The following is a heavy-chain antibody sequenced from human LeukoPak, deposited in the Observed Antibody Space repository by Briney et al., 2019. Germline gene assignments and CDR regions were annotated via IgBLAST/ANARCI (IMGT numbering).Heavy chain of an antibody. J-gene: IGHJ5*02. Sequence: SVKVSCKASGGTFSSYTISWVRQAPGQGLEWMGRIIPILGIANYAQKFQGRVTITADKSTSTAYMELSSLRSDDTAVYYCARGYCSSTSCYGGNWFDPWGQGTLVTVSS. D-gene: IGHD2-2*01. V-gene: IGHV1-69*02. CDR3: ARGYCSSTSCYGGNWFDP. CDR2: IIPILGIA. CDR1: GGTFSSYT.